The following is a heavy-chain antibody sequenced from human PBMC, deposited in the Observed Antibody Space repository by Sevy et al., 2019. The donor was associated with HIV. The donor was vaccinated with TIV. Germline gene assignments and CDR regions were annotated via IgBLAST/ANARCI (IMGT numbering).Heavy chain of an antibody. V-gene: IGHV4-61*02. J-gene: IGHJ4*02. CDR1: GGSISSGSYY. CDR2: FYTSGST. CDR3: ARGPNGSGYYSVYRSFDY. D-gene: IGHD3-22*01. Sequence: SETLSLTCTVSGGSISSGSYYWSWIRQPAGKGLEWIGRFYTSGSTNYNPSLKSRVIMSVDPSKNQFSLKLRSVIAADTAVYYCARGPNGSGYYSVYRSFDYWGQGTLVTVSS.